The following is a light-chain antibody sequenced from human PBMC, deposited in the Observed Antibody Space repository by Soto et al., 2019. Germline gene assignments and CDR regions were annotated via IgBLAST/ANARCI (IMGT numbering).Light chain of an antibody. Sequence: QSVLTQPPSASGTPGQRVTISCSGSSSKIGSNYVYWYQQLPGTAPKLLIYRNNQRPSGVPDRFSGSKSGTSASLAISGLRSEDEADYYCAAWDDSLSGPNVVFGGGTKLTVL. CDR2: RNN. CDR3: AAWDDSLSGPNVV. CDR1: SSKIGSNY. J-gene: IGLJ2*01. V-gene: IGLV1-47*01.